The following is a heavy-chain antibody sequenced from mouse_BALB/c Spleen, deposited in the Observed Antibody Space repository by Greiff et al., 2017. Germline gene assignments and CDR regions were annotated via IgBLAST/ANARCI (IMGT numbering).Heavy chain of an antibody. J-gene: IGHJ4*01. CDR2: ISTYYGDA. CDR3: ASYYGNYVYAMDY. Sequence: QVQLQQSGAELVRPGVSVKISCKGSGYTFTDYAMHWVKQSHAKSLEWIGVISTYYGDASYDQKFKGKATMTVDKSSSTAYMELARLTSEDSAIYYCASYYGNYVYAMDYWGQGTSVTVSS. CDR1: GYTFTDYA. D-gene: IGHD2-1*01. V-gene: IGHV1S137*01.